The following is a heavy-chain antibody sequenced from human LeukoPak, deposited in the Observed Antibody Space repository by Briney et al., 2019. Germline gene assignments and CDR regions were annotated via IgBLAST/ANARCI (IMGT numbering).Heavy chain of an antibody. J-gene: IGHJ4*02. Sequence: PGRSLRLSCAASGFTFSSYGMHWVRQAPGKGLEWVAVISYDGSNKYYADSVKGRFTISRDNAKNSLYLQMNSLRAEDTAVYFCARYNSAWKTDDYWGQGTLVTVSS. V-gene: IGHV3-30*03. CDR3: ARYNSAWKTDDY. D-gene: IGHD6-19*01. CDR1: GFTFSSYG. CDR2: ISYDGSNK.